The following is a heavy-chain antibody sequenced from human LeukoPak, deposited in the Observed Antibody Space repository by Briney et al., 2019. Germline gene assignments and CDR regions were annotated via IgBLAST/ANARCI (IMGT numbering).Heavy chain of an antibody. J-gene: IGHJ5*02. CDR2: ISYDGSNK. Sequence: GGSLSLSCAASGFTFSSYGMHWVRQAPGKGLEWVAVISYDGSNKYYADSVKGRFTISRDNSKNTLYLQMNSLRAEDTAVYYCAKDLFRFLEWSLNWFDPWGQGTLVTVSS. V-gene: IGHV3-30*18. CDR3: AKDLFRFLEWSLNWFDP. CDR1: GFTFSSYG. D-gene: IGHD3-3*01.